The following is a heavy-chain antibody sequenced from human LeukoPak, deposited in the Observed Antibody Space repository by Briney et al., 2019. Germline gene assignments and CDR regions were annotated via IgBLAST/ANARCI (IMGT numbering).Heavy chain of an antibody. CDR2: ISSSGSTI. J-gene: IGHJ4*02. CDR1: GFTFSSYS. D-gene: IGHD3-9*01. Sequence: GGSLRLSCAASGFTFSSYSMNWVRQAPGKGLEWVSSISSSGSTIYYADSVKGRFTISRDNAKNSLYLQMNSLRAEDTAVYYCARAPPRYFDWFPDYWGQGTLVTVSS. CDR3: ARAPPRYFDWFPDY. V-gene: IGHV3-48*04.